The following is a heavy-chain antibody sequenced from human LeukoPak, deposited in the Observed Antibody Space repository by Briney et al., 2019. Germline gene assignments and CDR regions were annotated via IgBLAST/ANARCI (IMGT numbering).Heavy chain of an antibody. Sequence: PSETLSPTCAVYGGSFSGYYWSWIRQPPGKGLEWIGEINHSGSTNYNPSLKSRVTISVDTSKSQFSLKLSSVTAADTAVYYCARANYYGSDWFDPWGQGTLVTVSS. V-gene: IGHV4-34*01. CDR3: ARANYYGSDWFDP. J-gene: IGHJ5*02. CDR1: GGSFSGYY. D-gene: IGHD3-10*01. CDR2: INHSGST.